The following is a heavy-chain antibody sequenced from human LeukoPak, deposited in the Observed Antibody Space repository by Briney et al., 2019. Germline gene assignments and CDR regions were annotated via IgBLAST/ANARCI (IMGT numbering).Heavy chain of an antibody. D-gene: IGHD4-17*01. CDR2: VYSSGTT. J-gene: IGHJ4*02. CDR3: ASRHDSGPY. Sequence: SETLSLTCTVSGGSISSYYWSWIRQPAGKGLEWIGYVYSSGTTNYNPSLESRVTISVDTTNNQFSLKLNSVTAADTAVYYCASRHDSGPYWGQGTLVTVSS. CDR1: GGSISSYY. V-gene: IGHV4-59*01.